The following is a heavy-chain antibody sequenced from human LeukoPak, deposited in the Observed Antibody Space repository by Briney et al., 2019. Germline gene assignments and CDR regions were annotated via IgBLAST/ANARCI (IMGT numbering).Heavy chain of an antibody. CDR1: GFTFSSYW. CDR2: IKQDGGEK. J-gene: IGHJ6*02. Sequence: GGSLRLSCAASGFTFSSYWMSWVRQAPGKGLDWVPKIKQDGGEKYYVDSVKGRFTISRDNAENSLYLQMNSLRAEDTAVYYCARDQQWLVPRYYYYGMDVWGQGTTVTVSS. V-gene: IGHV3-7*01. CDR3: ARDQQWLVPRYYYYGMDV. D-gene: IGHD6-19*01.